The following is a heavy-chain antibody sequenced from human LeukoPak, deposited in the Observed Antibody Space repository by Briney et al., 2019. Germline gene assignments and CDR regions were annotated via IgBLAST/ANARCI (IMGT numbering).Heavy chain of an antibody. CDR2: IYTSGST. CDR3: AREDSYFDY. Sequence: SETLSLTCTVSGGSISSGSYYWSWIRLPAGKGLEWIGRIYTSGSTNYNPSLKSRVTISVDTSKNQFSLKLSSVTAADTAVYYCAREDSYFDYWGQGTLVTVSS. J-gene: IGHJ4*02. CDR1: GGSISSGSYY. V-gene: IGHV4-61*02.